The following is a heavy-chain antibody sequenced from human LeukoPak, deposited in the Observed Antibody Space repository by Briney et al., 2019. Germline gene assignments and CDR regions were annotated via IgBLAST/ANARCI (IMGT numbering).Heavy chain of an antibody. V-gene: IGHV3-23*01. D-gene: IGHD6-19*01. CDR2: ISGSGGST. J-gene: IGHJ4*02. Sequence: PGGSLRLSCAASGFTVSSNYMSWVRQAPGKGLEWVSAISGSGGSTYYADSVKGRFTISRDNSKNTLYLQMNSLRAEDTAVYYCAKAPLSSGWLSQGYYLDYWGQGTLVTVSS. CDR3: AKAPLSSGWLSQGYYLDY. CDR1: GFTVSSNY.